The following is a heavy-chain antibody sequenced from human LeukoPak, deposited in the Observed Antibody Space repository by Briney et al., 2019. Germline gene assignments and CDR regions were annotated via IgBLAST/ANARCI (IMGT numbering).Heavy chain of an antibody. CDR3: AKDIGFRTGTTAPDY. CDR1: GFTFSSYS. V-gene: IGHV3-48*04. Sequence: GGSLRLSCAASGFTFSSYSMNWVRQAPGKGLEWVSYISSSSSTIYYADSVKGRFTIFRDNAKNSLYLQMNSLRPEDAALYYCAKDIGFRTGTTAPDYWGQGTLVTVSS. J-gene: IGHJ4*02. CDR2: ISSSSSTI. D-gene: IGHD1-7*01.